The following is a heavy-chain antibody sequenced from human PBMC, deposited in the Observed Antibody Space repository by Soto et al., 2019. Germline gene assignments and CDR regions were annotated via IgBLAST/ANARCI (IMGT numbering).Heavy chain of an antibody. CDR2: IWYDGSNK. J-gene: IGHJ4*02. Sequence: QVQLAESGGGVVQPGRSLRLSCAASGFTFSSYGMHWVRQAPGKGLEWVAVIWYDGSNKYYADSVKGRFTISRDNSKNTLYLQMNSLRAEDTAVYYCARDGYCSGGSCYSVPVFDYWGQGTLVTVSS. CDR1: GFTFSSYG. D-gene: IGHD2-15*01. V-gene: IGHV3-33*01. CDR3: ARDGYCSGGSCYSVPVFDY.